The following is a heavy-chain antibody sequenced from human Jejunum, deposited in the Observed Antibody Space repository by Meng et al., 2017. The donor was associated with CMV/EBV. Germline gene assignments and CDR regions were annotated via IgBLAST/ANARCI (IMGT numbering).Heavy chain of an antibody. CDR3: ATGYYRTDPG. V-gene: IGHV3-66*01. CDR2: ITDDGTT. J-gene: IGHJ4*02. D-gene: IGHD3-10*01. Sequence: VQLVASGGGLVQPGGSLRLACAASGFSVSNTYMNWIRQAPGKGLEWVSVITDDGTTYYIESVKDRFIISRDNSKNTLYLQMNNLRAEDTAVYYCATGYYRTDPGWGQGTLVTVSS. CDR1: GFSVSNTY.